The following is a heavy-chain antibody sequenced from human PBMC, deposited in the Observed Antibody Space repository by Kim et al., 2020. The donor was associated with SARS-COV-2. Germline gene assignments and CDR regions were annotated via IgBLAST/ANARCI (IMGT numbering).Heavy chain of an antibody. Sequence: GGSLRLSCAASGFTFSNHEMNWVRQAPGKGLEWLSHITTSGSTTYYSDSVRGRFTISRDNAKNSLFLQMNSLRVGDTVMYYCARGVWYGSSHTRGLTEWGQGALVTVSS. D-gene: IGHD6-13*01. CDR1: GFTFSNHE. CDR3: ARGVWYGSSHTRGLTE. J-gene: IGHJ4*02. CDR2: ITTSGSTT. V-gene: IGHV3-48*03.